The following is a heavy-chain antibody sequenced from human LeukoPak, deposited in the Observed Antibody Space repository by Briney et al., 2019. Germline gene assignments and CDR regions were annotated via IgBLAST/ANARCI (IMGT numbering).Heavy chain of an antibody. V-gene: IGHV3-23*01. J-gene: IGHJ4*02. CDR2: ISGSGGST. Sequence: GGSLRLSCAASGFTFSSYAMSWVRQAPGKGLEWVSAISGSGGSTYYADSVKGRFTISRDNSKNTLYLQMNSLRAEDTAVYYCAKDSGRLRYFDWSPGPFDYWGQGTLVTVPS. CDR1: GFTFSSYA. CDR3: AKDSGRLRYFDWSPGPFDY. D-gene: IGHD3-9*01.